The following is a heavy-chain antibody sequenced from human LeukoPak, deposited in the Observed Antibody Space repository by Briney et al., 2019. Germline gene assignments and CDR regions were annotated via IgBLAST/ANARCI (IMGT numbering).Heavy chain of an antibody. CDR1: GFTFSNFA. J-gene: IGHJ4*02. V-gene: IGHV3-23*01. CDR2: VSGSGST. CDR3: ARGITAFGVPGATYYFDY. D-gene: IGHD3-3*01. Sequence: GGSLRLSCTASGFTFSNFAMNWVRQTPGKGLEWVSVVSGSGSTYYADSVRGRFTASRDNSKHTMSLQMNTLRAEDTAVYYCARGITAFGVPGATYYFDYWGQGTLVTVSS.